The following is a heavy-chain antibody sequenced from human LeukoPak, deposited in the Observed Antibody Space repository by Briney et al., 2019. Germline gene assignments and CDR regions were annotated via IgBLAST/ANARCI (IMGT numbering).Heavy chain of an antibody. D-gene: IGHD6-19*01. CDR3: ARPYRVAGTLAFDI. CDR2: ISSSSSYI. Sequence: GGSLRLSCAASGFTFSSYSMNWVRQAPGKGLEWVSSISSSSSYIYYADSVKGRFTISRGNAKNSLYLQMNSLRAEDTAVYYCARPYRVAGTLAFDIWGQGTMVTVSS. V-gene: IGHV3-21*01. J-gene: IGHJ3*02. CDR1: GFTFSSYS.